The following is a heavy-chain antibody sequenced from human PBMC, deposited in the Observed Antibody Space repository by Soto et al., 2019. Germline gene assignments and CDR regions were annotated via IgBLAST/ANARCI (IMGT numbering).Heavy chain of an antibody. CDR3: ARGQRFSDWFDP. CDR1: RVYVNTFH. V-gene: IGHV4-4*07. J-gene: IGHJ5*02. CDR2: IYSSGST. D-gene: IGHD3-3*01. Sequence: PSETLSLTCTVSRVYVNTFHWSWVRQSAGGRLEWIGRIYSSGSTNYNPSLKSRVTISLDTSMNHFSLRLSSVTAADTAVYYCARGQRFSDWFDPWGQGTLVNVSS.